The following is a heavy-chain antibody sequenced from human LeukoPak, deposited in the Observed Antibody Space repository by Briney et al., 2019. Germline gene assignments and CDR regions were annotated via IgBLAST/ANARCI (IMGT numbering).Heavy chain of an antibody. CDR1: GFTFSSYS. CDR2: ISSSSSTI. D-gene: IGHD2-2*01. V-gene: IGHV3-48*01. CDR3: ARSDIVVVPAGLGWFDP. J-gene: IGHJ5*02. Sequence: GGSLRLSCAASGFTFSSYSMNWVRQAPGKGLEWVSYISSSSSTIYYADSVKGRFTISRDNAKNSLYLQMNSLRAEDTAVYYCARSDIVVVPAGLGWFDPWGQGTLDTVSS.